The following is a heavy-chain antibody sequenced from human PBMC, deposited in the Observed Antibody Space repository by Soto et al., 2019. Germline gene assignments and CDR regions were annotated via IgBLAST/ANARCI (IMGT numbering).Heavy chain of an antibody. J-gene: IGHJ3*02. D-gene: IGHD2-15*01. CDR2: IYSGGST. Sequence: GGSLRLSCAASGFTVSSNYMSWVRQAPGKGLEWVSVIYSGGSTYYADSVKGRFTISRDNSKNTLCLQMNSLRAEDTAVYYCARERNVVVVAAEPVAFDIWGQGTMVTVSS. V-gene: IGHV3-66*01. CDR3: ARERNVVVVAAEPVAFDI. CDR1: GFTVSSNY.